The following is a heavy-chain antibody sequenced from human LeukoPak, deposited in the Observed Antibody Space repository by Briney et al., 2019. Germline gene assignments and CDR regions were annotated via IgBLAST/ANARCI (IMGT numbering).Heavy chain of an antibody. CDR2: IYYTGDT. D-gene: IGHD4-23*01. CDR1: GGSITSNIFY. CDR3: GKAGGNSNS. J-gene: IGHJ4*02. V-gene: IGHV4-31*03. Sequence: SETLSLTCTVSGGSITSNIFYWNWIRQHPGKGLEWIGYIYYTGDTFYNPSLKSRVMISLDTSENQFSLKMSSVTAADTAMYYCGKAGGNSNSWGQGTLVTVSS.